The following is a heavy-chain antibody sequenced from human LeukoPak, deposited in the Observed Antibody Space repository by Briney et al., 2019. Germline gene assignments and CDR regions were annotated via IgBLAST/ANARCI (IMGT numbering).Heavy chain of an antibody. CDR2: INTNTGNP. CDR3: ARDLSDDSSGYPNWFDP. V-gene: IGHV7-4-1*02. Sequence: ASVKVSCKASEYTFTSYAMNWVRQAPGQGLEWMGWINTNTGNPTYAQGFTGRFVFSLDTSVSTAYLQISSLKAEDTAVYYCARDLSDDSSGYPNWFDPWGQGTLVTVSS. CDR1: EYTFTSYA. D-gene: IGHD3-22*01. J-gene: IGHJ5*02.